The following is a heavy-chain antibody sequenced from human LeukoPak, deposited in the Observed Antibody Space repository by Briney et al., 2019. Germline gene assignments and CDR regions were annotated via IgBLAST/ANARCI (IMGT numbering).Heavy chain of an antibody. CDR3: ARREPDSWGAFDI. J-gene: IGHJ3*02. D-gene: IGHD2-2*01. V-gene: IGHV4-39*01. CDR1: GGSISSSSYY. CDR2: TYYSGST. Sequence: SETLSLTCTVSGGSISSSSYYWGWIRQPPGKGLEWIGHTYYSGSTYYNPSLRSRVTISVDTSNNQFSLKLSSVTAADTAVYYCARREPDSWGAFDIWGQGTMVTVSS.